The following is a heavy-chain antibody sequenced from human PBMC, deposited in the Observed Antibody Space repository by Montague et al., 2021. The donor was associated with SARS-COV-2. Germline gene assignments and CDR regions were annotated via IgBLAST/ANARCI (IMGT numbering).Heavy chain of an antibody. Sequence: TAGRKNYNPSLQGRVTISVDTSNNQYSLKLSSVTAADTAVYYCSRGAHYTTGMIDSWGQGTRVTVAS. V-gene: IGHV4-4*09. D-gene: IGHD1-1*01. CDR2: TAGRK. J-gene: IGHJ4*02. CDR3: SRGAHYTTGMIDS.